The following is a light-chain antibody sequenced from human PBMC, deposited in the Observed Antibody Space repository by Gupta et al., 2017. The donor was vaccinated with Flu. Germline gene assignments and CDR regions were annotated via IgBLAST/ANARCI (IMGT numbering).Light chain of an antibody. CDR3: QQDNSYSST. Sequence: DIQMTQSPSTLSASVGDRVTITCRASQSISSWLAWYQQKPGEAPKLLIYKTSGVKSGVPSRFSGSGSGTEFTLTISGLQPDDFAIYYCQQDNSYSSTFGHGTKVEIK. CDR1: QSISSW. CDR2: KTS. J-gene: IGKJ3*01. V-gene: IGKV1-5*03.